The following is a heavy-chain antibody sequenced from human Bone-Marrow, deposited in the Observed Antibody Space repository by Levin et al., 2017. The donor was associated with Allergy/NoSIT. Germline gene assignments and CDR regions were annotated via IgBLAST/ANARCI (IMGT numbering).Heavy chain of an antibody. CDR3: ARDLGYCSSTSCYAWFDP. D-gene: IGHD2-2*01. V-gene: IGHV4-59*01. Sequence: SQTLSLPCSVSGGSISSYYWSWLRQPPGKGLEWIGYIYYSGSTNYNPSLKSRVTISVDTYKNQFSLKLSSVTAADTAVYYCARDLGYCSSTSCYAWFDPWGQGTLVTVSS. CDR2: IYYSGST. CDR1: GGSISSYY. J-gene: IGHJ5*02.